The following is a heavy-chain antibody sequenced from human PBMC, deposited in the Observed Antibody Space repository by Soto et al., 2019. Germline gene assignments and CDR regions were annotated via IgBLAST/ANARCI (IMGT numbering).Heavy chain of an antibody. Sequence: QVQLQQSGPGLVKPSQTLSLTCAISGDSVSSNSAAWNWIRQSPSRGLEWLGRTLYRSKWYNEYAVSVKNRITINPDTSKNHFSLQLNSVTPEDTAMYYCARAERYTYAYSFDYWGQGTVVTVSS. CDR3: ARAERYTYAYSFDY. J-gene: IGHJ4*02. D-gene: IGHD3-16*01. CDR2: TLYRSKWYN. V-gene: IGHV6-1*01. CDR1: GDSVSSNSAA.